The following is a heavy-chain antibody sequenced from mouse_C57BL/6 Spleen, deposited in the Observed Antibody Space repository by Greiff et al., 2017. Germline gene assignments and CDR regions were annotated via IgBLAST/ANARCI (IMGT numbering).Heavy chain of an antibody. CDR2: ISYDGSN. Sequence: EVQLQESGPGLVKPSQSLSLTCSVTGYSITSGYYWNWIRQFPGNKLEWMGYISYDGSNNYNPSLKNRISITRDTSKNQFFLKLNSVTTEDTATYYCARGRNSNYDFDYWGQGTTLTVSS. CDR1: GYSITSGYY. J-gene: IGHJ2*01. D-gene: IGHD2-5*01. V-gene: IGHV3-6*01. CDR3: ARGRNSNYDFDY.